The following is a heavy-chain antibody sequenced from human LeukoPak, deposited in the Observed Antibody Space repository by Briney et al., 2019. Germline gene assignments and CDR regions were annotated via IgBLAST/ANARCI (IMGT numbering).Heavy chain of an antibody. Sequence: ASVKVSCKASGYSFTGYYIHWVRQAPGQGLEWMGWINPNSGGTNYVQKFQGRTTTTRDTSISTAYMELSRLRSDDTAVYYCARGGFTFGGAYYMDVWGKGTTVTVSS. CDR3: ARGGFTFGGAYYMDV. J-gene: IGHJ6*03. V-gene: IGHV1-2*02. CDR1: GYSFTGYY. CDR2: INPNSGGT. D-gene: IGHD3-16*01.